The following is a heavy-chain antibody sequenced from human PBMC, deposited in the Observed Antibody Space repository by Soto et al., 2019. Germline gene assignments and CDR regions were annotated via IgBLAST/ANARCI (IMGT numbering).Heavy chain of an antibody. CDR3: ARPIVYYYDSRAFDI. V-gene: IGHV3-21*01. J-gene: IGHJ3*02. CDR2: ISSSSSYI. Sequence: AGGSLRLSCAASGFTFSSYSMNWVRQAPGKGLEWVSSISSSSSYIYYADSVKGRFTISRDNAKNSLYLQMNSLRAEDTAVYYCARPIVYYYDSRAFDIWGQGTMVTVSS. D-gene: IGHD3-22*01. CDR1: GFTFSSYS.